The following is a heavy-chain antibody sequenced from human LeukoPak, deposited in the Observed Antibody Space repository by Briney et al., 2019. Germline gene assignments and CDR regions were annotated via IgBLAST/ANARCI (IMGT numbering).Heavy chain of an antibody. Sequence: GGSLRLSCAASGFTFSSYAMSWVRQAPGKGLGWVSGISGSGGSTYYADSVKGRFTISRDNSKNTLYLQMNSLRAEDTAVYYCAKEAGYCSTTTCYVDYWGQGILVTVSS. V-gene: IGHV3-23*01. CDR2: ISGSGGST. D-gene: IGHD2-2*03. J-gene: IGHJ4*02. CDR3: AKEAGYCSTTTCYVDY. CDR1: GFTFSSYA.